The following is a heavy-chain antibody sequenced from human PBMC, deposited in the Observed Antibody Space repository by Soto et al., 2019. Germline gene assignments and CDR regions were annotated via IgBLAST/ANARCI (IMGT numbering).Heavy chain of an antibody. V-gene: IGHV1-2*02. CDR3: VSAPALGFSKWFDA. CDR1: GYIFSANY. Sequence: GASVKVSGKASGYIFSANYIHWVRQAPGQGREWLCWINPHSGATNYAQKFLGRVTMSAETPASTAYMDLDRLKSDDTAVYYCVSAPALGFSKWFDAPGRGTLVT. CDR2: INPHSGAT. J-gene: IGHJ5*02. D-gene: IGHD3-3*01.